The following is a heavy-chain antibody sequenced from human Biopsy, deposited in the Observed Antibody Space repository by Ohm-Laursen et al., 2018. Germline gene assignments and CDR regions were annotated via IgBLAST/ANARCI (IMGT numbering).Heavy chain of an antibody. Sequence: GTLSLTCTVSGGSISSDYWSWIRQTPGKGLEWIGYIYYSGSTNYNPSLKSRVTISVDTSKNQFSLRLNSVTAADTAVYYCARATNSTGWPYYYFYGMDVWGRGTTVTVSS. J-gene: IGHJ6*02. D-gene: IGHD2/OR15-2a*01. V-gene: IGHV4-59*01. CDR2: IYYSGST. CDR1: GGSISSDY. CDR3: ARATNSTGWPYYYFYGMDV.